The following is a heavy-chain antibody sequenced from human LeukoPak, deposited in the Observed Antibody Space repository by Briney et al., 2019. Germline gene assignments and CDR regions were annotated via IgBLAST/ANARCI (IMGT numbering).Heavy chain of an antibody. Sequence: GGSLRLSCAASGFTFSSYAMHWVRQAPGKGLEWVSSISSSSSYIYYADSVKGRFTISRDNAKNSLYLQMNSLRAEDTAVYYCARVNLRYGSGSMADYWGQGTLVTVSS. J-gene: IGHJ4*02. D-gene: IGHD3-10*01. CDR3: ARVNLRYGSGSMADY. V-gene: IGHV3-21*01. CDR2: ISSSSSYI. CDR1: GFTFSSYA.